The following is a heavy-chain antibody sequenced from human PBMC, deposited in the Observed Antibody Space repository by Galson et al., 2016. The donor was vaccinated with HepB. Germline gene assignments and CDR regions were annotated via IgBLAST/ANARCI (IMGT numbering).Heavy chain of an antibody. Sequence: ETLSLTCTVSGAFISSHYWSWIRQPPGKGLDWIGYIFYSGSTNYNPSLQSRVTISVDTSKNQFSLKLSSVTAADTAVYYCARDQGDTAMATNWFDPWGQGTLVTVSS. CDR1: GAFISSHY. J-gene: IGHJ5*02. V-gene: IGHV4-59*11. CDR2: IFYSGST. D-gene: IGHD5-18*01. CDR3: ARDQGDTAMATNWFDP.